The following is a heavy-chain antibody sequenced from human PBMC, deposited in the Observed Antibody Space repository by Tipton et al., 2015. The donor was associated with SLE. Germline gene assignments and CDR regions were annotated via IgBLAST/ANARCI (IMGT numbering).Heavy chain of an antibody. CDR2: IYFDGNS. CDR3: ARHAHNGGHGY. D-gene: IGHD3-16*01. V-gene: IGHV4-59*08. J-gene: IGHJ4*02. Sequence: TLSLTCTVSGGSIGPYYWHWIRQSPGKALEWIGYIYFDGNSNGRGNYNPSLKSRVTMSVDPSKMQFSLKLTSVTAADTAVYYCARHAHNGGHGYWGQGTLVTVSP. CDR1: GGSIGPYY.